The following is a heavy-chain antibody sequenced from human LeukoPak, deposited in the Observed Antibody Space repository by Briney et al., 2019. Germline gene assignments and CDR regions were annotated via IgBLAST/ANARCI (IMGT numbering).Heavy chain of an antibody. CDR1: GYTFTGYY. CDR3: ARANRFGPYEAFDI. CDR2: INPNSGGT. V-gene: IGHV1-2*02. D-gene: IGHD3-10*01. J-gene: IGHJ3*02. Sequence: ASVKVSCKASGYTFTGYYMHWVRQAPGQGLEWMGWINPNSGGTNYAQEFQGRVTMTRDTSISTAYMELSRLRSDDTAVYYCARANRFGPYEAFDIWGQGTMVTVSS.